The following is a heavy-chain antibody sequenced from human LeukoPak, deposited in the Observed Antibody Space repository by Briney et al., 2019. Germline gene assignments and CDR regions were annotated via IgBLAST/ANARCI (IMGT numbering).Heavy chain of an antibody. J-gene: IGHJ5*02. CDR3: AKVPRQHDNWFDP. V-gene: IGHV3-48*01. Sequence: GGSLRLSCAASGFTFSSHSMNWVRQAPGKGLEWVSYISSSTIIHYADSVKGRFTISRDDAKNSLYLQMNSLRAEDTAVYYCAKVPRQHDNWFDPWGQGTLVTVSS. CDR1: GFTFSSHS. D-gene: IGHD6-13*01. CDR2: ISSSTII.